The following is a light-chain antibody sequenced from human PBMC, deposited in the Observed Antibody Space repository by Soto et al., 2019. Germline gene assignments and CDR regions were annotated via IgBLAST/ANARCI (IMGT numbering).Light chain of an antibody. CDR3: QLWDSSTYV. J-gene: IGLJ1*01. Sequence: SYELTQPLSVSVALGQTARITCGGNNIGSKNVHWYQQKPGQAPVLVIYRDSNRPSGIPERFSGSNSGNTATLTISRAQAGDEADYCCQLWDSSTYVFGTGTKLTVL. V-gene: IGLV3-9*01. CDR2: RDS. CDR1: NIGSKN.